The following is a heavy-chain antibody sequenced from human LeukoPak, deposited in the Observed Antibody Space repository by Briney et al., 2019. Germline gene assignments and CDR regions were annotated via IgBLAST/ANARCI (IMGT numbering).Heavy chain of an antibody. CDR2: IKSKTDGGTT. J-gene: IGHJ4*02. CDR1: GFTFSNAW. CDR3: TTDRGGSGSYWYEY. V-gene: IGHV3-15*01. Sequence: GGSLRLSCVASGFTFSNAWMTWVRQAPGKGLEWVGRIKSKTDGGTTDYAAPVKGRFTISRDDSKNTLYLQMNSLKTEDTAVYYCTTDRGGSGSYWYEYWGQGTLVTVSS. D-gene: IGHD3-10*01.